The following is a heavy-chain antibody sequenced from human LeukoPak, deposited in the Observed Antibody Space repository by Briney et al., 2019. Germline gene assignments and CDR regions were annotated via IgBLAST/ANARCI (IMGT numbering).Heavy chain of an antibody. Sequence: GGSLRLSCAASGFTFSNYNFYWVRQAPGKGLEWVAVISYDGSNKYYADSVKGRFTISRDNSKNTLYLQMNSLRAEDTAVYYCARVKYSGYDWGNFDYWGPGTLVTVSS. D-gene: IGHD5-12*01. J-gene: IGHJ4*02. CDR2: ISYDGSNK. CDR1: GFTFSNYN. V-gene: IGHV3-30-3*01. CDR3: ARVKYSGYDWGNFDY.